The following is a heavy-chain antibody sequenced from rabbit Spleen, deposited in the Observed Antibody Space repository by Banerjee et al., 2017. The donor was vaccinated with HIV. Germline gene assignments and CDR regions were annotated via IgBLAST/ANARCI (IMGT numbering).Heavy chain of an antibody. J-gene: IGHJ4*01. Sequence: QEQLEESGGDLVKPGASLTLTCTASGFSLTSSDYMCWVRQAPGKGLEWIACIDAGSSGFTYHASWAKGRFTISKTSSTTVDLKMTSLTAADTATYFCARDLAGAIGWNFYLWGQGTLVTVS. CDR1: GFSLTSSDY. V-gene: IGHV1S45*01. CDR3: ARDLAGAIGWNFYL. D-gene: IGHD4-1*01. CDR2: IDAGSSGFT.